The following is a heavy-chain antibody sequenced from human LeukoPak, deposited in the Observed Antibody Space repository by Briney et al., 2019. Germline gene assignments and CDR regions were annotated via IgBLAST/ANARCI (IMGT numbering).Heavy chain of an antibody. D-gene: IGHD2-2*01. J-gene: IGHJ4*02. CDR1: GDPINSGSYY. CDR3: ARHDRVSRYYFDY. V-gene: IGHV4-39*01. CDR2: IYYTGST. Sequence: PSETLSLTCTVSGDPINSGSYYWGWIRQPPGKGLEWIGTIYYTGSTYYNPSLKSRVTISVDTSKNQFSLRLSSVTAADTAVYYCARHDRVSRYYFDYWGQGTLVIVSS.